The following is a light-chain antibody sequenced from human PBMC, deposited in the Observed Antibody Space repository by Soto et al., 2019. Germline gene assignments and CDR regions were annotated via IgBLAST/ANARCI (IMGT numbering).Light chain of an antibody. CDR3: QQYHNWPPIT. V-gene: IGKV3-15*01. Sequence: EILMTQSPATLSVSPGETATLSCRASQSVSTKLAWYQQKPGQAPRLLLNDASTMATGVPARFSGWGSGTEFTLTNSSLQSEDFSVYYCQQYHNWPPITFGQGTRLEIK. CDR2: DAS. J-gene: IGKJ5*01. CDR1: QSVSTK.